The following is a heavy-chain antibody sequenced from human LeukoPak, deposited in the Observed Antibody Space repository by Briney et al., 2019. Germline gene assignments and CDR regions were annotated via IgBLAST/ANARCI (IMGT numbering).Heavy chain of an antibody. V-gene: IGHV4-59*01. J-gene: IGHJ6*03. Sequence: SETLSLTCTVSGGSISSYYWSWIRQTPGKGLEWIGYIYYSGSTNFNPSLKSRVTISVDTSKNLFSLRLRSVTAADTAVYFCARGRVSSSTWYSTYYYYFYMDVWGKGTTVTVSS. CDR1: GGSISSYY. CDR3: ARGRVSSSTWYSTYYYYFYMDV. CDR2: IYYSGST. D-gene: IGHD1-1*01.